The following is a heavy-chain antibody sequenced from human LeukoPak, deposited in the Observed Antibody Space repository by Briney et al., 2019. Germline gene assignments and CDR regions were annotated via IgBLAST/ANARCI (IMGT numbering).Heavy chain of an antibody. V-gene: IGHV4-39*01. Sequence: SETLSLTYTVSGGSISSSSYYWGWILLPQGKGVEWIGSIYYSGSTYYNPPLKSRVTISVDTSKNQLSLKLSSVTAADTAVYYCARPVVLRYFDRYYFDYWGQGTLVTVSS. CDR3: ARPVVLRYFDRYYFDY. D-gene: IGHD3-9*01. CDR1: GGSISSSSYY. CDR2: IYYSGST. J-gene: IGHJ4*02.